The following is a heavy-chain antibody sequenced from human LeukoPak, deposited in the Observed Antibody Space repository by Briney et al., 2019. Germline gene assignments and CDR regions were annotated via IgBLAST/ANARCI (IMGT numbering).Heavy chain of an antibody. D-gene: IGHD3-16*02. J-gene: IGHJ6*02. V-gene: IGHV1-18*04. CDR2: ISAYNGNT. Sequence: ASVKVSCKASGYTFTSYGISWVRQAPGQGLEWMGWISAYNGNTNYAQKLQGRVTMTTDTSTSTAYMELRSLRSEDTAVYYCANGHYYYGMDVWGQGTTVTVSS. CDR1: GYTFTSYG. CDR3: ANGHYYYGMDV.